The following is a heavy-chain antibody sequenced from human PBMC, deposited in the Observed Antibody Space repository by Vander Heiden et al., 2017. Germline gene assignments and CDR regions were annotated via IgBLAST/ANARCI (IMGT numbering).Heavy chain of an antibody. CDR2: FSGSGAST. J-gene: IGHJ4*02. D-gene: IGHD6-19*01. Sequence: EVQLLESGGGLVQPGGSLRLSCAASGFPFSSYALSWVRQAPGKGLEWVSGFSGSGASTYYADSVKGRFTISRDISKNTLYLQINSLRAEDTAVYFCARRHSSGWYYFDSWGQGTLVTVSS. CDR1: GFPFSSYA. V-gene: IGHV3-23*01. CDR3: ARRHSSGWYYFDS.